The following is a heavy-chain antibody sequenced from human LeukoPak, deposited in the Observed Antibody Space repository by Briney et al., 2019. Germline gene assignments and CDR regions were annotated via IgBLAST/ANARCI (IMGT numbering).Heavy chain of an antibody. CDR2: IKSKTDGGTT. CDR1: GFTFSNAW. Sequence: GGSLRLSCAASGFTFSNAWMSWVRQAPGKGLEWVGRIKSKTDGGTTDCAAPVKGRFTISRDDSKNTLYLQMNSLKTEDTAVYYCTTRLFHGAPGTYYYYMDVWGKGTTVTVSS. J-gene: IGHJ6*03. V-gene: IGHV3-15*01. D-gene: IGHD1-14*01. CDR3: TTRLFHGAPGTYYYYMDV.